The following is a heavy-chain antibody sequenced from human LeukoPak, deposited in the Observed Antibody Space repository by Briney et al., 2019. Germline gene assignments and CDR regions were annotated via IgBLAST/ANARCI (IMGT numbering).Heavy chain of an antibody. CDR3: ARGPNYDILTGHGAFDI. CDR2: IYSSGRT. J-gene: IGHJ3*02. D-gene: IGHD3-9*01. Sequence: PSETLSLTCTVSGGSINNYYWSWIRQPAGKGLEWIGRIYSSGRTNYNPSLKRRVTISVDTSKNQFSPKLSSVTAADTAVYYCARGPNYDILTGHGAFDIWGQGTMVTVSS. CDR1: GGSINNYY. V-gene: IGHV4-4*07.